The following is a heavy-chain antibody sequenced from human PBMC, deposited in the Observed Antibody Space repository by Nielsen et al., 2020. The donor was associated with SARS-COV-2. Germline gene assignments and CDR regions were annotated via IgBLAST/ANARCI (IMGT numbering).Heavy chain of an antibody. D-gene: IGHD3-10*01. CDR3: ARDDGYYGSGSYRRRGYFDL. Sequence: WIRQPPGKGLVWVSRINSDGSSTSYADSVKGRFTISRDNAKNTLYLQMNSLRAEDTAVYYCARDDGYYGSGSYRRRGYFDLWGRGTLVTVSS. V-gene: IGHV3-74*01. CDR2: INSDGSST. J-gene: IGHJ2*01.